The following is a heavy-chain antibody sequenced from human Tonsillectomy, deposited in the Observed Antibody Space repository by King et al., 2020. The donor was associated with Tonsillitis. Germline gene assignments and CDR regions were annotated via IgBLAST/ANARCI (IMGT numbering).Heavy chain of an antibody. CDR2: ISSSSSYI. CDR1: GFTFSSYS. Sequence: VQLVQSGGGLVKPGGSLRLSCAASGFTFSSYSMNWVRQAPGKGLEWVSSISSSSSYIYYADSVKGRFTISRDNAKNSLYLQMNSLRAEDTAVYYCARDILSGSYSRGGYWGQGTLVTVSS. V-gene: IGHV3-21*01. D-gene: IGHD1-26*01. CDR3: ARDILSGSYSRGGY. J-gene: IGHJ4*02.